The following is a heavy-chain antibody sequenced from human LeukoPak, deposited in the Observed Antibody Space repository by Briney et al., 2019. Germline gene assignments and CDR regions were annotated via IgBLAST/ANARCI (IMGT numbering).Heavy chain of an antibody. D-gene: IGHD2-2*01. CDR2: INHSGST. CDR3: ARGLSFIVVVPAAHPLASWYFDL. J-gene: IGHJ2*01. Sequence: PSETLSLTCAVYGGSFSGYYWSWIRQPPGKGLEWRGEINHSGSTNYNPSVKSRVTISVDTAQNPFSPKLSSVTAADTAVYYCARGLSFIVVVPAAHPLASWYFDLWGRGTLVTVSS. V-gene: IGHV4-34*01. CDR1: GGSFSGYY.